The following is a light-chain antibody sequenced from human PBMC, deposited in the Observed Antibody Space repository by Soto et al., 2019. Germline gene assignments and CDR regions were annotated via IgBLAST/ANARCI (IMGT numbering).Light chain of an antibody. V-gene: IGKV3-20*01. CDR2: GAS. CDR3: QQYGSSPLT. J-gene: IGKJ1*01. CDR1: QSVSNNY. Sequence: EIVLTQSPGTLSLSPGERATLSCRASQSVSNNYLAWYQQKPGQAPRLLIYGASSRATGIPDRFSGSGSGTDFTLTINRLEPEDFAVYYCQQYGSSPLTFGQGTKVEIK.